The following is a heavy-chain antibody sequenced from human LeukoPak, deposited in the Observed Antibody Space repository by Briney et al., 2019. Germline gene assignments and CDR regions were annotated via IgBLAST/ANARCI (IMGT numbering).Heavy chain of an antibody. V-gene: IGHV5-51*01. D-gene: IGHD3-10*01. J-gene: IGHJ4*02. CDR2: IYPGDSDT. CDR1: GYSFTTYR. CDR3: ARQHGSGSYYSRAIDY. Sequence: GESLKISCEASGYSFTTYRIGWVRQMPGKGLEWMGIIYPGDSDTRYSPSFQGRVTISADKSISTAYLQWSSLKASDTAMYYCARQHGSGSYYSRAIDYWGQGTLVTVSS.